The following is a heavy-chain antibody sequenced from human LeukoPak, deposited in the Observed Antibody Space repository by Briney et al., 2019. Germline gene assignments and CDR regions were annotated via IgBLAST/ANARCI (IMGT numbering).Heavy chain of an antibody. J-gene: IGHJ6*03. D-gene: IGHD6-13*01. CDR2: ITYSGSA. V-gene: IGHV4-59*02. CDR3: ARVPYSDRIEFYYMDV. CDR1: GGSVNSFF. Sequence: PSETLSLTCSVSGGSVNSFFWSWIRQSPGKPLEWIAYITYSGSANYKSSLKSRVTISLDTSKNQVSLRLTSVTAADTAVYYCARVPYSDRIEFYYMDVWGKGTTVTVSS.